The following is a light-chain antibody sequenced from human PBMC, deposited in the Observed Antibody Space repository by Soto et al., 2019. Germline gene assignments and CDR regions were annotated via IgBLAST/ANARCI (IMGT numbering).Light chain of an antibody. Sequence: EIVMTQSPATLSVSPGERATVSCRASQSVSSSVAWYQQIPGQAPRLLIFAASTRATGVPPRFSGSGSGTEFTLTISSLQSEDFAVYYCQQYNNWPPWTFGQGTKVEIK. CDR2: AAS. CDR1: QSVSSS. V-gene: IGKV3-15*01. CDR3: QQYNNWPPWT. J-gene: IGKJ1*01.